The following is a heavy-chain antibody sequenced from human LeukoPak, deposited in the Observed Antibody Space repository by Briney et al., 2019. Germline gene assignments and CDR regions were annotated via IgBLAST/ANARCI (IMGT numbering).Heavy chain of an antibody. V-gene: IGHV4-34*01. CDR3: ARDWGTIFGGYVDY. D-gene: IGHD3-3*01. CDR1: GGSLSGYY. CDR2: ISYSGDP. J-gene: IGHJ4*02. Sequence: SETLSLTCGVSGGSLSGYYWTWIRQPPGKGLEWIGDISYSGDPNYNPSLRSRVNFFVDMSKNQFSLKLSSVTAADTAVYYCARDWGTIFGGYVDYWGQGTLVTVSS.